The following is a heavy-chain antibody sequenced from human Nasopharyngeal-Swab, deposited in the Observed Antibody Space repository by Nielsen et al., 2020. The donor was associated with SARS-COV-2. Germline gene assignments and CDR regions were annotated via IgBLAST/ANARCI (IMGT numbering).Heavy chain of an antibody. Sequence: GGSLRLSCTATGFTFSSHGMHWVRQAPGKGLEWVAAISGSGDISGSGGSTYYADSVKGRFTISRDNSKNTLSLQMNSLRAEDTAVYYCAKDLRGPYFFWGQGTLVTVSS. CDR3: AKDLRGPYFF. J-gene: IGHJ4*02. CDR2: ISGSGDISGSGGST. V-gene: IGHV3-23*01. D-gene: IGHD2/OR15-2a*01. CDR1: GFTFSSHG.